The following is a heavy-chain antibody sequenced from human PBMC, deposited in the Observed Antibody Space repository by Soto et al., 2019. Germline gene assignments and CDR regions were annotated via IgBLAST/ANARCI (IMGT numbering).Heavy chain of an antibody. V-gene: IGHV5-51*01. Sequence: GEYLKISCKGSGYSFTSYWIGWVRQMPGKGLEWMGIIYPGDSDTRYSPSFQGQVTISADKSISTAYLQWSSLKASDTAMYYCYRKLVPRSDVFDICGQGTMVIVSS. J-gene: IGHJ3*02. D-gene: IGHD2-2*01. CDR2: IYPGDSDT. CDR3: YRKLVPRSDVFDI. CDR1: GYSFTSYW.